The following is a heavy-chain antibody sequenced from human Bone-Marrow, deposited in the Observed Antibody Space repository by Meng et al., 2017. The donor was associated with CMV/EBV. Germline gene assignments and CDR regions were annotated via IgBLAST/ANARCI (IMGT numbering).Heavy chain of an antibody. CDR1: GYTFTSYY. Sequence: KSAGYTFTSYYSPWVRQAPGQGLEWMGIINPSGGSTDYAQNFQGRVTMTRDTSTSTVYLDLSSLRSEDTAVYYCARDYYGSGSYLGYWGHGTLVTVSS. V-gene: IGHV1-46*01. CDR2: INPSGGST. J-gene: IGHJ4*01. D-gene: IGHD3-10*01. CDR3: ARDYYGSGSYLGY.